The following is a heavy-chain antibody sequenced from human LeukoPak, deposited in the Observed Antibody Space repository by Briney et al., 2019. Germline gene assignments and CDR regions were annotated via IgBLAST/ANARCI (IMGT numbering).Heavy chain of an antibody. CDR2: VWYDGNNK. CDR1: GFSFSTHA. Sequence: GTSLRLSCAASGFSFSTHAMHWVRQAPGKGLEWVALVWYDGNNKYYTDSVKGRFTISRDNSKNTLHLQMNSLRADDTAVYYCARGPSYYGSGSYFYWGQGTLVTVSS. D-gene: IGHD3-10*01. V-gene: IGHV3-33*01. CDR3: ARGPSYYGSGSYFY. J-gene: IGHJ4*02.